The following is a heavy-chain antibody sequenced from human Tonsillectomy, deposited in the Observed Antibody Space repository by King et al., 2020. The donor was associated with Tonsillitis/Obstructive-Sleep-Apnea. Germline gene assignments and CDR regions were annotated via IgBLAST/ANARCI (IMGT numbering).Heavy chain of an antibody. Sequence: VQLQQWGAGLLKPSETLSLTCAVYGGSFSGYYWSWIRQPPGKGLEWIGEINHSGSTNYNPSLKSRVTISVDTSKNQFSLKLNSVTAAGTAVYSCARGCCSSTSCYMSYWGQGTLVTVSS. D-gene: IGHD2-2*02. V-gene: IGHV4-34*01. J-gene: IGHJ4*02. CDR1: GGSFSGYY. CDR2: INHSGST. CDR3: ARGCCSSTSCYMSY.